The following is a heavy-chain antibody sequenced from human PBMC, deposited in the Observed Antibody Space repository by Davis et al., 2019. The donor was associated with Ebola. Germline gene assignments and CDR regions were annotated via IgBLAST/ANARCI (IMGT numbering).Heavy chain of an antibody. CDR2: ISSNGDST. CDR1: GFAFSYYA. V-gene: IGHV3-64*02. J-gene: IGHJ6*02. Sequence: GESLKISCAASGFAFSYYAMHWVRPAPGKGLEYVLAISSNGDSTYYADSMKGRFAISRDHAESTLYMQMHSLTAEETALYYCARGQYAMDIWGQGSTVTVSS. CDR3: ARGQYAMDI.